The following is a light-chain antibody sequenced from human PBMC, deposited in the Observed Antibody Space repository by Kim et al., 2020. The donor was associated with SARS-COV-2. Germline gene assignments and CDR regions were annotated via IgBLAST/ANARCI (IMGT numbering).Light chain of an antibody. J-gene: IGKJ2*01. CDR2: GTS. V-gene: IGKV3-20*01. Sequence: EIVLTQSPGTLSLSPGERATLSCRASQTLTSSYLAWYQQKPGQAPRLLIYGTSTRATGIADRFSGSGSGTDFTLTISRLESEDSAVYYCQQYGRSPSYTFGRGTKLEI. CDR1: QTLTSSY. CDR3: QQYGRSPSYT.